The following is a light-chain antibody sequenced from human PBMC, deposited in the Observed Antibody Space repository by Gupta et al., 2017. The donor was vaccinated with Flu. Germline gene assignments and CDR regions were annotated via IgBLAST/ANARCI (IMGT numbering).Light chain of an antibody. V-gene: IGKV1-5*03. CDR1: QNINAL. J-gene: IGKJ2*01. Sequence: DIQMTQSPTTLSASVGDRVTITCRASQNINALLAWYQHKPGKAPKLLIYKASNLERRVPSRFSGRGSGTEFSLTITSLQPDDFATYYCQQYSSYMYTFGQGTKLEIK. CDR2: KAS. CDR3: QQYSSYMYT.